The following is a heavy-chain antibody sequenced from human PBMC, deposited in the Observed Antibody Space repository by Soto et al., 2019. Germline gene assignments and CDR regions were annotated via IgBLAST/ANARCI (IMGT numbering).Heavy chain of an antibody. D-gene: IGHD6-13*01. CDR2: ISGSGGST. CDR1: GFTFSSYA. CDR3: TVGKKTSRETTTYNWFDP. Sequence: PGWSLRLSCAASGFTFSSYAMSWVRQAPGKGLEWVSAISGSGGSTYYADSVKGRFTISRDNSKNTLYLQMNSLRAEDTAVYYCTVGKKTSRETTTYNWFDPWGQGTLVTVSS. V-gene: IGHV3-23*01. J-gene: IGHJ5*02.